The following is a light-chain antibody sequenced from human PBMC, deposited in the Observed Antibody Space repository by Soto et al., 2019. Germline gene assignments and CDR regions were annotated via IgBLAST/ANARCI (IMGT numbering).Light chain of an antibody. CDR2: GTS. CDR1: QTVSTN. J-gene: IGKJ1*01. V-gene: IGKV3-15*01. Sequence: EIVLTQSPAILSVSPGERITLSCGASQTVSTNLAWYQQRPGQTPRLLIYGTSTRATGIPGRVSGSGSGTEFTLSIRNLQSYAFAVCYCQQYHNWPWTFGQGTKVEIK. CDR3: QQYHNWPWT.